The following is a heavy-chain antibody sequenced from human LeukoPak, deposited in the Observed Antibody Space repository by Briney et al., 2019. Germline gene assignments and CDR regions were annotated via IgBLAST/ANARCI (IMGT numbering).Heavy chain of an antibody. D-gene: IGHD2-2*01. CDR3: ARPATGYCSSAGCHWDS. CDR1: GFTFSTHS. J-gene: IGHJ4*02. V-gene: IGHV3-21*01. CDR2: ISASSNFI. Sequence: PGGSLRLSCAASGFTFSTHSMYWVRQAPGKGLEWVSSISASSNFIHYAESVRGRFAISRDNAKNSLYLQMNSLGAQDTAVYYCARPATGYCSSAGCHWDSWGQGTLVTVSS.